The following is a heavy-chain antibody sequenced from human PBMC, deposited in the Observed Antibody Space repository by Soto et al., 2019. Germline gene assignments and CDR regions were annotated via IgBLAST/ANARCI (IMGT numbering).Heavy chain of an antibody. CDR2: IYYSGST. V-gene: IGHV4-31*03. CDR1: GGSISSGGYY. Sequence: QVQLQESGPGLVKPSQTLSLTCTVSGGSISSGGYYWSWIRQHPGKGLEWIGYIYYSGSTYYNPYLKSRVTISVDTSKNQFSLKLSSVTAADTAVYYCAREGARGNRGKNWVYWGQGTLVTVSS. CDR3: AREGARGNRGKNWVY. D-gene: IGHD3-10*01. J-gene: IGHJ4*02.